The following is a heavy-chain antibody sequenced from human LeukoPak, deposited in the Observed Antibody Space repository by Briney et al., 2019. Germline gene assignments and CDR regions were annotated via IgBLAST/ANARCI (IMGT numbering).Heavy chain of an antibody. CDR2: INWNGGST. CDR3: AVGGTYGSGS. Sequence: PGGSLRLSCAASGFTFDDYGMSWVRQAPGKGLEWVSGINWNGGSTGYADSVKGRFTISRDNAKNSLYLQMKSLRAEDTAVYYCAVGGTYGSGSWGQGTLVTVSS. J-gene: IGHJ4*02. V-gene: IGHV3-20*04. CDR1: GFTFDDYG. D-gene: IGHD3-10*01.